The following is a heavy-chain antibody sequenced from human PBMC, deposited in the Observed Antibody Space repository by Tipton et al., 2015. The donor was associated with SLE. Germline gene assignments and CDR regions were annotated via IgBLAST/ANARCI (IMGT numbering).Heavy chain of an antibody. V-gene: IGHV4-4*09. J-gene: IGHJ4*02. CDR2: IYTSGST. CDR3: ARQAPYSSSGFTEGFDY. CDR1: GGSISSYY. D-gene: IGHD6-13*01. Sequence: TLSLTCTVSGGSISSYYWSWIRQPPGKGLEWIGYIYTSGSTNYNPSLKSRVTISVDTSKNQFSLKVSSVTAADTAVYYCARQAPYSSSGFTEGFDYWGQGTLVTVSS.